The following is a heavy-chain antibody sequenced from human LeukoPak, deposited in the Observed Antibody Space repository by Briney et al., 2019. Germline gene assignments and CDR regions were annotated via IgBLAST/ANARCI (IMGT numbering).Heavy chain of an antibody. V-gene: IGHV4-38-2*02. Sequence: SETLSLTCTVSGYSISSGYYWGWIRQPPGKGLEWIGRIYHSGSTYYNPSLKSRVTISVDTSKNQFSLKLSSVTAADTAVYYCAKDQWELRTGRNFDYWGQGTLVTVSS. CDR1: GYSISSGYY. J-gene: IGHJ4*02. CDR2: IYHSGST. CDR3: AKDQWELRTGRNFDY. D-gene: IGHD1-26*01.